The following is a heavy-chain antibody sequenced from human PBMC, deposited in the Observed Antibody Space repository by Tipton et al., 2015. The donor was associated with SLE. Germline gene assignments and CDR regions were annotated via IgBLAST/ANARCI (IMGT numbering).Heavy chain of an antibody. Sequence: TLSLTCTVSGGSISSYYWSWIRQPPGKGLEWIGYIYYSGSTNYNPSLKSRVTISVDTSKNQFSLKLSSVTAADTAVYYCARGSVAVVGVDYWDQGSLVTVSS. CDR1: GGSISSYY. CDR2: IYYSGST. CDR3: ARGSVAVVGVDY. J-gene: IGHJ4*02. D-gene: IGHD6-19*01. V-gene: IGHV4-59*07.